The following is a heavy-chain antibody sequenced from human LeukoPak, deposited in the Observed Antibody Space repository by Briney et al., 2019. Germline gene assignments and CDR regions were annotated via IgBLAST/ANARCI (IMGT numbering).Heavy chain of an antibody. Sequence: SETLSLTCTVSGGSISSYYWSWIRQPPGKGLERIGYIYYSGSTNYNPSLKSRVTISVDTSKNQFSLKLSSVTAADTAVYYCASAAYSSSPYYYGMDVWGQGTTVTVSS. CDR1: GGSISSYY. D-gene: IGHD6-6*01. CDR3: ASAAYSSSPYYYGMDV. V-gene: IGHV4-59*08. J-gene: IGHJ6*02. CDR2: IYYSGST.